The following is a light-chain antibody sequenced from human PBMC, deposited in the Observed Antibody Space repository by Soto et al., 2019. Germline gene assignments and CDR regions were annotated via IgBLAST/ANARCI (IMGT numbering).Light chain of an antibody. J-gene: IGLJ2*01. V-gene: IGLV2-23*01. Sequence: QSALTQPASVSGSPGQSITISCTGTSSDLGSYNLVSWYQQHPGKAPKLIIYEGRQPPSGVSARFSGSKSGNTASLTISGLRAEDEADYFCCSYAGTNTFVVFGGGTKVTVL. CDR1: SSDLGSYNL. CDR3: CSYAGTNTFVV. CDR2: EGR.